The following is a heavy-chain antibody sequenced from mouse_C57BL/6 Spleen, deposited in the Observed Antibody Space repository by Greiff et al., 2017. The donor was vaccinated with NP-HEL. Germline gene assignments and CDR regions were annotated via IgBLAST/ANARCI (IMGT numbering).Heavy chain of an antibody. CDR1: GFTFSSYG. CDR2: ISSGGSYT. Sequence: EVQLVESGGDLVKPGGSLKLSCAASGFTFSSYGMSWVRQTPDKRLEWVATISSGGSYTYYPDSVKGRFTISRDNAKNTLYLQMSSLKSEDTAMYYCARQNYYGSSYVYFDVWGTGTTVTVSS. D-gene: IGHD1-1*01. CDR3: ARQNYYGSSYVYFDV. J-gene: IGHJ1*03. V-gene: IGHV5-6*01.